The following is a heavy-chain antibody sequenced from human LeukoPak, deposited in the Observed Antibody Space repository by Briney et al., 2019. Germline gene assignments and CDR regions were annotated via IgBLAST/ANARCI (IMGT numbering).Heavy chain of an antibody. CDR3: ARERWGSRCFDP. D-gene: IGHD4-23*01. V-gene: IGHV3-64*01. CDR2: ISSNGGST. Sequence: GGSLRLSCAASGFTFSSYAMHWVRQAPGKGLEYVSAISSNGGSTYYANSVKGRFTISRDNSKNTLYLQMGSLRADDMAVYYCARERWGSRCFDPWGQGTLVTVSS. J-gene: IGHJ5*02. CDR1: GFTFSSYA.